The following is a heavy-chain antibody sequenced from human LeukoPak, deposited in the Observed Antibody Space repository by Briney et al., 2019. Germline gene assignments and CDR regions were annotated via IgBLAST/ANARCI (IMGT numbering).Heavy chain of an antibody. CDR3: ARAGPYYYYGMDV. CDR2: ISWNSGSI. CDR1: GFTFDDYA. Sequence: GGSLRLSYAASGFTFDDYAMHWVRQAPGKGLEWVSGISWNSGSIGYADSVKGRFTISRDNAKNSLYLQMNSLRAEDTAVYYCARAGPYYYYGMDVWGQGTTVTVSS. J-gene: IGHJ6*02. V-gene: IGHV3-9*01.